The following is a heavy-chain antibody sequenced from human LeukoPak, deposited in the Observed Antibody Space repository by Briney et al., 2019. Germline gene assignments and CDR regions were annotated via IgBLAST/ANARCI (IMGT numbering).Heavy chain of an antibody. CDR3: ARMKGSNFDY. J-gene: IGHJ4*02. V-gene: IGHV4-61*01. D-gene: IGHD4-11*01. CDR1: GGSVSSGSYY. Sequence: SETLSLTCTVSGGSVSSGSYYWIWIRQPPGKGLEWIGYIYYTGSTNYNPSLKSRLAISVDTSKNQFSLKLNSVTAADTAVYYCARMKGSNFDYWGQGTLVTVSS. CDR2: IYYTGST.